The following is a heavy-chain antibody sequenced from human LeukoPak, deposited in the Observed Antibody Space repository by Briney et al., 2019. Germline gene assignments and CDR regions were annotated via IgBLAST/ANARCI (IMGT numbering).Heavy chain of an antibody. V-gene: IGHV3-7*01. J-gene: IGHJ3*02. D-gene: IGHD3-3*01. CDR1: GFTFHNYW. Sequence: GGSLRLSCTASGFTFHNYWMNWVRQAPGKGLEWVANINQYQSETYYVDSVKGRFTISRDNGKKSLYLEMNTLRAEDTAVYYCARDFPLSYYDFWSGYSPPPGAFDIWGQGTMVTVSS. CDR3: ARDFPLSYYDFWSGYSPPPGAFDI. CDR2: INQYQSET.